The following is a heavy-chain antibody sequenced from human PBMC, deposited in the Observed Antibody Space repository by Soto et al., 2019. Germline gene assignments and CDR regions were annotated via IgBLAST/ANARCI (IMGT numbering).Heavy chain of an antibody. Sequence: SETLSLTCTVSGGSISSYYWSWIRQPPGKGLEWIGYIYYSGSTNYNPSLKRRVTISVDTSKNQFTLKLSSVTAADTAVYYCAREYSSSWYFDYWGQGTLVTVSS. V-gene: IGHV4-59*01. CDR3: AREYSSSWYFDY. CDR1: GGSISSYY. J-gene: IGHJ4*02. D-gene: IGHD6-13*01. CDR2: IYYSGST.